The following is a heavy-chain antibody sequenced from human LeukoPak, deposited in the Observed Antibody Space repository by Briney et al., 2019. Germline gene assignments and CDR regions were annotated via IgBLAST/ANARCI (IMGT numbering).Heavy chain of an antibody. Sequence: ASVKVSCKASGYTFTGYYMHWVRQAPGQGLEWMGWINPNSGGTNYAQKFQGRVTMTWDTSISTAYMELSRLRSDDTAVYYCARDRSCTNGVCARWYYFDYWGQGTLVTVSS. CDR2: INPNSGGT. D-gene: IGHD2-8*01. CDR1: GYTFTGYY. V-gene: IGHV1-2*02. CDR3: ARDRSCTNGVCARWYYFDY. J-gene: IGHJ4*02.